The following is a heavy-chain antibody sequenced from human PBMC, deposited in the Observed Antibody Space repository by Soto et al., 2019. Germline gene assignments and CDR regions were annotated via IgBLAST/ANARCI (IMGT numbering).Heavy chain of an antibody. V-gene: IGHV4-61*01. J-gene: IGHJ4*02. D-gene: IGHD3-16*01. CDR1: GGSVSSGSYY. CDR2: IYYTGST. CDR3: ARGLGWQQGHSSDC. Sequence: SETLSLTCTVSGGSVSSGSYYWSWIRQPPGKGLEWIGHIYYTGSTNYNPSLGSRVTISVDTSKNQFSLMLSSVTAADTAVYYCARGLGWQQGHSSDCWGQGTLVTVSS.